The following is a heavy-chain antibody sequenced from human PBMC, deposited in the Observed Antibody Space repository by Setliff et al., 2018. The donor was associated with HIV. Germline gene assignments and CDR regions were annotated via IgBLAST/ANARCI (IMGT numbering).Heavy chain of an antibody. J-gene: IGHJ6*04. CDR1: GGSIGIRSYF. CDR3: ARDQRYCTNALCPEALDV. D-gene: IGHD2-8*01. V-gene: IGHV4-39*02. CDR2: IYYSGST. Sequence: SETLSLTCTVSGGSIGIRSYFWGWIRQPPGKGLEWIGTIYYSGSTYYNPSLKSRVTISTDTSKNQFSLKVRSVTAADTAVYYCARDQRYCTNALCPEALDVWGKGTTVTVSS.